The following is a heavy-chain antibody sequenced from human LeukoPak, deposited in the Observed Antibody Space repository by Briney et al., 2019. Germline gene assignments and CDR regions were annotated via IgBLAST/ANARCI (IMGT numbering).Heavy chain of an antibody. CDR3: AKGRTTVTTNNYYGMDV. J-gene: IGHJ6*02. CDR2: ISGSGGST. D-gene: IGHD4-11*01. Sequence: PGGSLRLSCAVSGFTFSNYAMSWVRQAPGKGLEWVSGISGSGGSTYYADSVKGRFTISRDDSKNTLYLQMNSLRAEDTAVYYCAKGRTTVTTNNYYGMDVWGQGTTVTVSS. CDR1: GFTFSNYA. V-gene: IGHV3-23*01.